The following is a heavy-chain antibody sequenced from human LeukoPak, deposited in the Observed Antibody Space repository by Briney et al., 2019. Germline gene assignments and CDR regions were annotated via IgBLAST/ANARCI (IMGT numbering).Heavy chain of an antibody. CDR1: GGSISSYY. CDR2: IYYSGNT. J-gene: IGHJ6*03. CDR3: ARAPHNWNYYYYMDV. V-gene: IGHV4-59*01. Sequence: SETLSLTCTVSGGSISSYYWSWLRQPPGKGLEWIGYIYYSGNTNYNPSLKSRVTISLDTSKNQFSLKLSSVTAADTAVYYCARAPHNWNYYYYMDVWGKGTTVTVSS. D-gene: IGHD1-20*01.